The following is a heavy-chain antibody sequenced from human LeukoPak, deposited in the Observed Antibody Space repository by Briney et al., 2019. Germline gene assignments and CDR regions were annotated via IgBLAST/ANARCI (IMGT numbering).Heavy chain of an antibody. CDR1: GYSFTSYW. V-gene: IGHV5-51*01. CDR2: IYPGDSDT. D-gene: IGHD5-18*01. J-gene: IGHJ3*02. CDR3: ARGYNYAFGAFDI. Sequence: GESLKISCKGSGYSFTSYWIGWVRQMPGKGQEWMGIIYPGDSDTRYSPSFLGQVTISADKSISIVYLQWSSLKASDSAMYYCARGYNYAFGAFDIWGQGTKVTVSS.